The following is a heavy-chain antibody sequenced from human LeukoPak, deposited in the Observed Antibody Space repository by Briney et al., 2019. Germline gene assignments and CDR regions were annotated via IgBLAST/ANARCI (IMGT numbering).Heavy chain of an antibody. J-gene: IGHJ4*02. D-gene: IGHD2-2*01. CDR3: ARTYCSSTSCYVDYFDY. CDR1: GYTFTSYA. CDR2: INAGNGNT. V-gene: IGHV1-3*01. Sequence: ASVKVSCKASGYTFTSYAMHWVRQAPGQRLEWMGWINAGNGNTKYSQKFQGRVTITRDTSASTAYMGLSSLRSEDTAVYYCARTYCSSTSCYVDYFDYWGQGTLVTVSS.